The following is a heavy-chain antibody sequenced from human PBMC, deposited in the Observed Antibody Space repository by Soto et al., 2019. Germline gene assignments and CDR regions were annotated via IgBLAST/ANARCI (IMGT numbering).Heavy chain of an antibody. CDR2: ITSNSRTI. CDR3: AVNYGDYAPAYFFDY. V-gene: IGHV3-48*02. CDR1: GFTFNRYS. J-gene: IGHJ4*02. D-gene: IGHD4-17*01. Sequence: GSLRLSCAASGFTFNRYSMNWVRQAPGKGLEWISYITSNSRTIYYADSVKGRFTISRDNAKNSLYLQMNSLRDEDTAVYYCAVNYGDYAPAYFFDYWGQGTLVTVSS.